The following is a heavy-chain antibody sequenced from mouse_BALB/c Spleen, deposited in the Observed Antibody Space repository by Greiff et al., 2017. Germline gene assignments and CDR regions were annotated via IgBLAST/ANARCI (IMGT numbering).Heavy chain of an antibody. CDR2: IYPGNVNT. D-gene: IGHD2-2*01. V-gene: IGHV1S56*01. Sequence: VKLQESGPELVKPGASVRISCKASGYTFTSYYIHWVKQRPGQGLEWIGWIYPGNVNTKYNEKFKGKATLTADKSSSTAYMQLSSLTSEDSAVYFCARGSMVTTDVYYAMDYWGQGTSVTVSS. CDR3: ARGSMVTTDVYYAMDY. CDR1: GYTFTSYY. J-gene: IGHJ4*01.